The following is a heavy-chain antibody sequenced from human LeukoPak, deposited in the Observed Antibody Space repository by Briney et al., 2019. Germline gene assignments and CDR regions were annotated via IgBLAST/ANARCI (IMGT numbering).Heavy chain of an antibody. V-gene: IGHV4-38-2*02. CDR3: ASLWFGESLVDY. J-gene: IGHJ4*02. CDR2: IYHSGST. Sequence: SETLSLTCTVSGYSISSGYYWGWIRQPPGKGLEWIGSIYHSGSTYYNPSLKSRVTISVDTSKNQFSLKLSSVTAADTAVYYCASLWFGESLVDYWGQGTLVTVSS. CDR1: GYSISSGYY. D-gene: IGHD3-10*01.